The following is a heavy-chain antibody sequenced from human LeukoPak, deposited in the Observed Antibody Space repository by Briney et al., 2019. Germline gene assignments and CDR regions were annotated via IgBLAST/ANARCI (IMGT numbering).Heavy chain of an antibody. D-gene: IGHD3-22*01. CDR3: AKDTHGYPGGIDY. V-gene: IGHV3-23*01. J-gene: IGHJ4*02. Sequence: GGSLRLSCAASGFTLSSCAMSWVRQAPGKGLEWVSAISGSGGSTYYADSVKGRFTISRDNSKNTLYLQMNSLRAEDTAVYYCAKDTHGYPGGIDYWGQGTLVTVSS. CDR1: GFTLSSCA. CDR2: ISGSGGST.